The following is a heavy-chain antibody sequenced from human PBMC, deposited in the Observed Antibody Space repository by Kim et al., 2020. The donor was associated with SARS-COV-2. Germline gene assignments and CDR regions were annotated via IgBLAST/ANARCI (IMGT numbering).Heavy chain of an antibody. Sequence: GESLKISCKGSGYSFTSYWISWVRQMPGKGLEWMGRIDPSDSYTNYSPSFQGHVTISADKSISTAYLQWSSLKASDTAMYYCARLGGSGSYYNWPDYWGQGTLVTVSS. CDR3: ARLGGSGSYYNWPDY. V-gene: IGHV5-10-1*01. J-gene: IGHJ4*02. CDR1: GYSFTSYW. D-gene: IGHD3-10*01. CDR2: IDPSDSYT.